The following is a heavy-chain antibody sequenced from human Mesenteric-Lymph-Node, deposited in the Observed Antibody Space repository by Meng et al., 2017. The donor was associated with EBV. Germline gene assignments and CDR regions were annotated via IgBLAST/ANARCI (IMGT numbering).Heavy chain of an antibody. CDR1: AVAISSTTYY. CDR3: SSTRSGYGYYYAMDV. Sequence: PQSGPGRGSPSETLPLTRAAPAVAISSTTYYWGWSRQPPGRRLEWIGSIDHSGNTYHNPSLQGRVSISVDTSKNQVSLQLTSVTAPDTAVYYCSSTRSGYGYYYAMDVWGQGTTVTVSS. D-gene: IGHD5-12*01. J-gene: IGHJ6*02. CDR2: IDHSGNT. V-gene: IGHV4-39*03.